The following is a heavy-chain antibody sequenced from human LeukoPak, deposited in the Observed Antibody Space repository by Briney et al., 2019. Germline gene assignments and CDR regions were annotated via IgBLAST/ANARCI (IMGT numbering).Heavy chain of an antibody. V-gene: IGHV3-23*01. CDR3: AKGVYSSGWQFDY. J-gene: IGHJ4*02. CDR2: ISGSGGST. Sequence: PGGSLRLSCAASGFTFSSYWMSWVRQAPGKGLEWVSAISGSGGSTYYADSVKGRFTISRDNSKNTLYLQMNSLRAEDTAVYYCAKGVYSSGWQFDYWGQGTLVTVSS. CDR1: GFTFSSYW. D-gene: IGHD6-19*01.